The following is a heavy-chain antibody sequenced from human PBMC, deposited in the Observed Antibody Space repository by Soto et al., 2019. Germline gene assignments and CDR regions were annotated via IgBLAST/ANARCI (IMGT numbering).Heavy chain of an antibody. Sequence: QVQLVQSGAEVKKPGASVKVSCKASGYIFTAYSMHWVRLAPGQGLVWMGVVNPSGGSTNCAQKFQRRITMTRDTSTSTVYMDLSSLTSEDTAVYYCARDENFSDGICYSEYFQRWGQGTLVTVSS. CDR3: ARDENFSDGICYSEYFQR. J-gene: IGHJ1*01. V-gene: IGHV1-46*01. D-gene: IGHD2-15*01. CDR2: VNPSGGST. CDR1: GYIFTAYS.